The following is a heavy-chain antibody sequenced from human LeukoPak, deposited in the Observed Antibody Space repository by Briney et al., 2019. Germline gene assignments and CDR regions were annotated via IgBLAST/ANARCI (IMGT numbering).Heavy chain of an antibody. V-gene: IGHV3-74*01. J-gene: IGHJ6*02. CDR2: INSDGSST. CDR3: ASLGYDFWSGYNYGMDV. Sequence: QPGGSLRLSCAASGFTFSIYWMHWVRQAPGEGLVWVSRINSDGSSTSYADSVKGRFTISRDNAKNTLYLQMNSLRAEDTAVYYCASLGYDFWSGYNYGMDVWGQGTTVTVSS. CDR1: GFTFSIYW. D-gene: IGHD3-3*01.